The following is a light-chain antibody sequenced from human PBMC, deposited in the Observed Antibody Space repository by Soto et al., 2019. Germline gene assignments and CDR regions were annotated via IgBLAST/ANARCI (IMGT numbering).Light chain of an antibody. J-gene: IGKJ5*01. V-gene: IGKV1-6*02. CDR3: LQDYNYPPT. CDR1: QAIRND. Sequence: AIQMTQSPSSQSASVGDRVTITCRASQAIRNDLGWYQQKPGKAPKLLIYAASSLQSGVPSRLSGSGSGTDFTLTISSLQAEDFATYYCLQDYNYPPTFGQGTRLEIK. CDR2: AAS.